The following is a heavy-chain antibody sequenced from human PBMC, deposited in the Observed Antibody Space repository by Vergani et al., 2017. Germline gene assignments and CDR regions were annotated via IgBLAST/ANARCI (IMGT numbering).Heavy chain of an antibody. CDR2: MDYSGST. D-gene: IGHD2-15*01. J-gene: IGHJ4*02. CDR1: GDSVISTDYH. Sequence: QVQLQESGPGLVKPSETLSLTCTVSGDSVISTDYHWGWIRQPPGKGLEWIGSMDYSGSTSYNPSLGSRISISFETPKNQFSLRLTSVNAADTAVYYCASKRGACRAAYCHSYDFWVPGTLVGVSS. V-gene: IGHV4-39*01. CDR3: ASKRGACRAAYCHSYDF.